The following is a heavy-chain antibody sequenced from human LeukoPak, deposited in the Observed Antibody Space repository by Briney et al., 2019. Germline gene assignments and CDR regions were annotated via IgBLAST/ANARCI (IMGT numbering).Heavy chain of an antibody. D-gene: IGHD4-23*01. CDR1: GFSLTNYG. CDR3: AKDSPVATY. CDR2: ISAVVTSA. V-gene: IGHV3-23*01. J-gene: IGHJ4*02. Sequence: PGPSLRLSCAASGFSLTNYGMTWVRQAPGQGLEWVSAISAVVTSAYYSDSVKGRFTISRDNSKNTLYLQMNSLRVDDTAVYYCAKDSPVATYWGQGTLVTVSS.